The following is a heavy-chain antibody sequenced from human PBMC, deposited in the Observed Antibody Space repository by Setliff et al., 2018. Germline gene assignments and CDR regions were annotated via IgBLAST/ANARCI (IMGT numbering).Heavy chain of an antibody. V-gene: IGHV3-48*03. CDR1: GFTFSSYE. J-gene: IGHJ4*02. CDR3: ASLFAGNFDY. CDR2: ISSSGSTI. Sequence: GGSLRLSCAASGFTFSSYEMNWVRQAPGKGLEWVSYISSSGSTIYYANSVKGRSTISRDNAKNSLYLQMNSLRAEDTAVYYCASLFAGNFDYWGQGTLVTVSS.